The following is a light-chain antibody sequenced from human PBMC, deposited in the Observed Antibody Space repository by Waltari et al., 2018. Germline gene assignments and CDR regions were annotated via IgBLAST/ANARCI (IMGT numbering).Light chain of an antibody. V-gene: IGKV3-15*01. CDR2: GAS. J-gene: IGKJ1*01. Sequence: EIVMTQSPATLSVSPGERATLSCRASQSVSSNLAWYQQKPGQAPRLLIYGASTRATGIPARFSGSGSGTEFTLTISSLQSEDVAVYYCQQYNNRPGGFGEGTKVEIK. CDR1: QSVSSN. CDR3: QQYNNRPGG.